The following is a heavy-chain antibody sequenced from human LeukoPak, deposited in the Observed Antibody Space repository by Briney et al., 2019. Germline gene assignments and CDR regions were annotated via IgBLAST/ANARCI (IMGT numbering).Heavy chain of an antibody. D-gene: IGHD1-26*01. CDR3: AKDFVTGGYYYYGMDV. V-gene: IGHV3-23*01. CDR2: ISGSGGST. J-gene: IGHJ6*02. Sequence: GGSLRLSCVASGFSLSSYSMNWVRQAPGKGLEWVSAISGSGGSTYYADSVKGRFTISRDNSKNTLYLQMNSLRAEDTAVYYCAKDFVTGGYYYYGMDVWGQGTTVTVSS. CDR1: GFSLSSYS.